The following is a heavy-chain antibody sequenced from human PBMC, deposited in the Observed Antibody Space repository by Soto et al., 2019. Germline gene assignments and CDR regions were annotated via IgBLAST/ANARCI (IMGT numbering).Heavy chain of an antibody. CDR1: GYTFSNYH. Sequence: ASVKVXCKASGYTFSNYHMHWVRQAPGQGLEWMAIISPTGDSTVSAQKFQGRLIVTRDTSARTLYMELSSLTPDDTAVYYCTREYFVGCGSYSVWGQ. CDR3: TREYFVGCGSYSV. J-gene: IGHJ3*01. D-gene: IGHD3-10*01. V-gene: IGHV1-46*03. CDR2: ISPTGDST.